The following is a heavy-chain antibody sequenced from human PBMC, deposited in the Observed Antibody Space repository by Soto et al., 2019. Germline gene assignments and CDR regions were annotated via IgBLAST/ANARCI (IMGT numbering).Heavy chain of an antibody. D-gene: IGHD2-21*02. Sequence: PSETLSLTFTVSGDSISSNSHYWGWIRQPPGKGLESIANIYYDGNTYYNPSLKSRVTISLDTSKNQFSLRLYSVTAADTAVYYCARVCGGDCHNGMDVWGQGTTVT. V-gene: IGHV4-39*01. CDR1: GDSISSNSHY. J-gene: IGHJ6*02. CDR2: IYYDGNT. CDR3: ARVCGGDCHNGMDV.